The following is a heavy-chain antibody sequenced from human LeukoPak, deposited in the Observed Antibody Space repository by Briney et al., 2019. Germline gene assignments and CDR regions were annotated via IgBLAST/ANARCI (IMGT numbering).Heavy chain of an antibody. Sequence: GGSLRLSCAASGFTFSSYAMHWVRQAPGKGLEWVAVISYDGSNKYYADSVKGRFTISRDNSKNTLYLQMNSLRAEDTAVYYCARALLSIGDFDGDYVRSYYYYGMDVWGQGTTVTVSS. CDR2: ISYDGSNK. CDR1: GFTFSSYA. CDR3: ARALLSIGDFDGDYVRSYYYYGMDV. D-gene: IGHD4-17*01. V-gene: IGHV3-30-3*01. J-gene: IGHJ6*02.